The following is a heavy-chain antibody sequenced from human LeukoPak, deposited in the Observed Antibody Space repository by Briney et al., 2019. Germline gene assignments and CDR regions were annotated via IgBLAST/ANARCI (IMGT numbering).Heavy chain of an antibody. J-gene: IGHJ4*02. CDR3: ARDPRDIVVVPAALFYFDY. V-gene: IGHV1-24*01. D-gene: IGHD2-2*01. CDR1: GYTLTELS. CDR2: IIPIFGTA. Sequence: ASVKVSCKVSGYTLTELSMHWVRQAPGKGLEWMGGIIPIFGTANYAQKFQGRVTMTRDTSTSTVYMELSSLRSEDTAVYYCARDPRDIVVVPAALFYFDYWGQGTLVTVSS.